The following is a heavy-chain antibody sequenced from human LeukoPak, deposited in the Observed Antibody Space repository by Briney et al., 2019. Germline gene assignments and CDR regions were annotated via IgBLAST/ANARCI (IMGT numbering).Heavy chain of an antibody. D-gene: IGHD3-22*01. Sequence: GGSLRLSCAASGFTFSSYGMHWVRQAPGKGLEWVAFIRYDGSNKYYADSVKGRFTISRDNSKNTLYLQMNSLRPEDTAVYYCAKDPPQGYYYDYWGQGILVTVSS. J-gene: IGHJ4*02. V-gene: IGHV3-30*02. CDR1: GFTFSSYG. CDR3: AKDPPQGYYYDY. CDR2: IRYDGSNK.